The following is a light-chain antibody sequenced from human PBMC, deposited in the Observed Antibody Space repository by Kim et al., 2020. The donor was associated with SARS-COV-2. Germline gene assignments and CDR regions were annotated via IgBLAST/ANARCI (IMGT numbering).Light chain of an antibody. Sequence: ERVMTQSPATLSVSPGERATLSCRASQSVARNLAWYQQKPGQAPRLLIYDVSIRATGIPDRFSGSGSGTEFTLTISSLQSEDFAVYYCQQYNDWPPWTFGQGTKVDIK. CDR2: DVS. CDR1: QSVARN. V-gene: IGKV3-15*01. CDR3: QQYNDWPPWT. J-gene: IGKJ1*01.